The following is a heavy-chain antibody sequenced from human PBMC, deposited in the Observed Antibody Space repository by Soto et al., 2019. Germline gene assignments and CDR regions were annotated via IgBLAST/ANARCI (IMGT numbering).Heavy chain of an antibody. CDR3: AKDPYYYDSSGYPDY. Sequence: QVQLVESGGGVVQPGRSLRLSCAASGFTFSSYGMHWVRQAPGKGLEWVAVISYDGSNKYYADSVKGRFTIDRDNSKQTLYLQMNSLRAEDTAVYYCAKDPYYYDSSGYPDYWGQGTLVTVSS. CDR2: ISYDGSNK. CDR1: GFTFSSYG. D-gene: IGHD3-22*01. V-gene: IGHV3-30*18. J-gene: IGHJ4*02.